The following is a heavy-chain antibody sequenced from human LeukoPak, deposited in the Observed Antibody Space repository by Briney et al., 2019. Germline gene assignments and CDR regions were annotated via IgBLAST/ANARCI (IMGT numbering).Heavy chain of an antibody. CDR1: GFTFSSYA. D-gene: IGHD3-22*01. Sequence: PGGSLRLSCAASGFTFSSYAMSWVRQAPGKGLEWVSAISGSGGSTYYADSVKGRFTISRDNSKNTLYLQMNSLRAEDTAVYCCAKESAKYYYDSSGYPTVDWGQGTLVTVSS. V-gene: IGHV3-23*01. CDR2: ISGSGGST. CDR3: AKESAKYYYDSSGYPTVD. J-gene: IGHJ4*02.